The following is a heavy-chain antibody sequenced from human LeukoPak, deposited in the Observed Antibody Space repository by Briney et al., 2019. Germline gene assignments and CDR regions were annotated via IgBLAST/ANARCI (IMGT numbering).Heavy chain of an antibody. CDR3: ARGGRSITIFGVVIIQGKIINWFDP. V-gene: IGHV1-2*06. CDR2: INPNSGGT. CDR1: GYTFTGYY. Sequence: ASVKVSCKASGYTFTGYYMHWVRQAPGQGLEWMGRINPNSGGTNYAQKFQGRVTMTRDTSISTAYMELSRLRSDDTAVYYCARGGRSITIFGVVIIQGKIINWFDPWGQGTLVTVSS. D-gene: IGHD3-3*01. J-gene: IGHJ5*02.